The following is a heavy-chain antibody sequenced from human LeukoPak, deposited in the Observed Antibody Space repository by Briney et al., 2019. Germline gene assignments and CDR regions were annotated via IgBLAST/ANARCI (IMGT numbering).Heavy chain of an antibody. CDR2: IYHSGST. CDR1: GYSISSGYY. D-gene: IGHD2-15*01. V-gene: IGHV4-38-2*02. CDR3: ARGPRVVVVVAATQDYYMDV. J-gene: IGHJ6*03. Sequence: SETLSLTCTVSGYSISSGYYWGWIRQPPGKGLEWIGSIYHSGSTYYNPSLKSRVTISVDTSKNQFSLKLSSVTAADTAVYYCARGPRVVVVVAATQDYYMDVWGKGTTVTVSS.